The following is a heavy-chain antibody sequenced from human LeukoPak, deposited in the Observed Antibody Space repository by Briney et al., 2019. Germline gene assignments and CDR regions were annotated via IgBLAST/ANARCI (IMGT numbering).Heavy chain of an antibody. CDR2: IKQDGSEG. Sequence: GGSLRLSCAASGFTFSSYWMSWVRQAPGKGLEWVANIKQDGSEGYYVDSVKGRFTISRDNAKNSLYLQMNSLRAEDTAVYYCARVYGSGSSFRYLDSWGQGTLVTVSS. CDR3: ARVYGSGSSFRYLDS. D-gene: IGHD3-10*01. V-gene: IGHV3-7*03. J-gene: IGHJ4*02. CDR1: GFTFSSYW.